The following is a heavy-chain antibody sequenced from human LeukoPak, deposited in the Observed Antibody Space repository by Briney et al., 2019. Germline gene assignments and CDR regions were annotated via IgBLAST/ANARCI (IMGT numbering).Heavy chain of an antibody. V-gene: IGHV1-18*01. CDR3: AREGIRIAAAGTIDY. CDR1: GYTFTNYD. Sequence: ASVKVSCKASGYTFTNYDINWVRQAPGQGLEWMGWINPYNGNTNYAQKLQDRVTMTTDTSTSTAYMELRSLRSDDTALYYCAREGIRIAAAGTIDYWGQGTVVTVSS. J-gene: IGHJ4*02. CDR2: INPYNGNT. D-gene: IGHD6-13*01.